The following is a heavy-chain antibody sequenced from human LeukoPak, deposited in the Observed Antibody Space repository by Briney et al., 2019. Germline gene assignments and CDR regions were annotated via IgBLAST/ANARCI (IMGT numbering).Heavy chain of an antibody. Sequence: PGGSLRLSCAASGFTFSSYAMSWVRQAPEKGLEWVATISCSGGGTYYADSVRGRFTISRDDSENTLYLQMNSLRAEDTAVYYCAKDHGRYRNNYFHYWGQGNLVSVSS. V-gene: IGHV3-23*01. CDR1: GFTFSSYA. CDR3: AKDHGRYRNNYFHY. CDR2: ISCSGGGT. D-gene: IGHD1-26*01. J-gene: IGHJ4*02.